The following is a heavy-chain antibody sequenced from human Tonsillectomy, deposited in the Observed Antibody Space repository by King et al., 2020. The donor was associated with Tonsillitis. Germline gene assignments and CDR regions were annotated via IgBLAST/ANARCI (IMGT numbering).Heavy chain of an antibody. CDR3: TRDRDDYIFDY. CDR1: GFTFSSYG. D-gene: IGHD4/OR15-4a*01. J-gene: IGHJ4*02. CDR2: ISYDGSNK. V-gene: IGHV3-33*05. Sequence: VQLVESGGGVVQPGRSLRLSCAASGFTFSSYGMHWVRQAPGKGLEWVAVISYDGSNKYYADSVKGRFTISRDNSKNTLYLQMNSLRAEDTAVYYCTRDRDDYIFDYWGQGKLVTVSS.